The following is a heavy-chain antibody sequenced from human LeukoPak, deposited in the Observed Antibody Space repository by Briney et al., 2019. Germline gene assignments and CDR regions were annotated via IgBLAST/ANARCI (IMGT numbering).Heavy chain of an antibody. V-gene: IGHV4-59*08. CDR3: ARAPSGSYYQGLSYFDY. CDR2: IYYSGST. D-gene: IGHD1-26*01. J-gene: IGHJ4*02. Sequence: PSETLSLTCTVSGGSISSYHWSWIRQPPGKGLEWIGYIYYSGSTNYNPSLKSRVTISVDTSKNQFSLKLSSVTAADTAVYYCARAPSGSYYQGLSYFDYWGQGTLVTVSS. CDR1: GGSISSYH.